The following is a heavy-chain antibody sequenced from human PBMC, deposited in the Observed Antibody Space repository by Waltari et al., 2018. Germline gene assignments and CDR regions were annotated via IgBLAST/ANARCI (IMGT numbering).Heavy chain of an antibody. J-gene: IGHJ4*02. V-gene: IGHV3-21*02. CDR3: ARGGWGFYLDD. D-gene: IGHD7-27*01. CDR1: GFPFSSYS. CDR2: ISSSGSYT. Sequence: EVLLVESGGGLVKPGGSLSLSCAASGFPFSSYSMNWVRQAPGKGLEWVSSISSSGSYTHYVDSVKGRFTISRDNAKNSLYLQMNTLRAEDTAVYYCARGGWGFYLDDWGQGTLVTSSS.